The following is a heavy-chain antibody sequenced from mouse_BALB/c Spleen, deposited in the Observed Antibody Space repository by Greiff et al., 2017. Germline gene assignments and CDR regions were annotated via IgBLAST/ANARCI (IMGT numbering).Heavy chain of an antibody. CDR1: GFTFSSYT. CDR3: TRVDGNYGYYYAMDY. V-gene: IGHV5-6-4*01. J-gene: IGHJ4*01. D-gene: IGHD2-1*01. CDR2: ISSGGSYT. Sequence: DVKLVESGGGLVKPGGSLKLSCAASGFTFSSYTMSWVRQTPEKRLEWVATISSGGSYTYYPDSVKGRFTISRDNAKNTLYLQMSSLKSEDTAMYYCTRVDGNYGYYYAMDYWGQGTSVTVSS.